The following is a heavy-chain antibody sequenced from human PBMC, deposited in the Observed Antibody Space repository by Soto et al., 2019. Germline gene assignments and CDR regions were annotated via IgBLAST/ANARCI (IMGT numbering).Heavy chain of an antibody. CDR2: VYYTGST. D-gene: IGHD3-22*01. Sequence: PAGTLTLTCTVSGDSISTFYWGWIRQSPGKELEWIGYVYYTGSTNYNPSPKSRVTISVDRAKNPFSLKLTYANVADTALYDCARGRTVSNYAEDSSDYSYFFDYWGQGTQVTVSS. V-gene: IGHV4-59*01. CDR1: GDSISTFY. J-gene: IGHJ4*02. CDR3: ARGRTVSNYAEDSSDYSYFFDY.